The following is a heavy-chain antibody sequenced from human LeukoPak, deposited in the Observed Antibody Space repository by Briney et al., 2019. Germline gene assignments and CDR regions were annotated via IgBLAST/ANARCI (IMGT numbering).Heavy chain of an antibody. D-gene: IGHD5-18*01. Sequence: SETLSLTCAVYGGSFSGYYWSWIRQPPGKGLEWIGEINHSGSTNYNPSLKSRVTISVDTSKNQFSLKLNSVTPEDTAVYYCARGLMKLWFDYWGQGTLVTVSS. J-gene: IGHJ4*02. CDR1: GGSFSGYY. CDR3: ARGLMKLWFDY. CDR2: INHSGST. V-gene: IGHV4-34*01.